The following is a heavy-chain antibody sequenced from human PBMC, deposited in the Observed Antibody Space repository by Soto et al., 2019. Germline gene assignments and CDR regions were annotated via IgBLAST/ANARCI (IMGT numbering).Heavy chain of an antibody. CDR3: ARDRVDRSGWLYPC. Sequence: GSLSLSCAASGFTFSSYSMNWVRQAPGKGLEWVSSISISSSYIYYADSEKGRFTTSSDNTKTSLFLQINSLTTTDTAVYFYARDRVDRSGWLYPCWGQGTLVTVSS. D-gene: IGHD6-19*01. CDR1: GFTFSSYS. V-gene: IGHV3-21*01. J-gene: IGHJ4*02. CDR2: ISISSSYI.